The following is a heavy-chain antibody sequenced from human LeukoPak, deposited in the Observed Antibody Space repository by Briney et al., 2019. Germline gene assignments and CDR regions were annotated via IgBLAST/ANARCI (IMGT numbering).Heavy chain of an antibody. J-gene: IGHJ6*02. Sequence: GGSLRLSCAASGFTFSSYSMHWVRQAPGKGLEWVAVISYDGSNKYYADSVKGRFTISRDNSKNTLYLQMNSLRAEDTAVYYCAKDLVHRIQLWLQNYYYGMDVWGQGTTVTVSS. CDR3: AKDLVHRIQLWLQNYYYGMDV. D-gene: IGHD5-18*01. CDR1: GFTFSSYS. V-gene: IGHV3-30*18. CDR2: ISYDGSNK.